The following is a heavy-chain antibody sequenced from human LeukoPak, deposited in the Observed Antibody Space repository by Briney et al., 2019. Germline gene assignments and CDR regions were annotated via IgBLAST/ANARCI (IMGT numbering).Heavy chain of an antibody. V-gene: IGHV3-30*02. J-gene: IGHJ6*04. CDR2: ISYDENNK. CDR1: GFTFTTYG. Sequence: GGSLRLSCAASGFTFTTYGMHWVRQAPGKGLEWVSFISYDENNKFYADSVKGRFTISRDNSKNTLYLQMNSLRAEDTAVYYCAELGITMIGGVWGKGTTVTISS. CDR3: AELGITMIGGV. D-gene: IGHD3-10*02.